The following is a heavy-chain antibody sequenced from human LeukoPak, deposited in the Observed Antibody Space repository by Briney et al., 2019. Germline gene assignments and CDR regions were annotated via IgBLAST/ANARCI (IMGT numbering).Heavy chain of an antibody. CDR1: GFTFSSYG. V-gene: IGHV3-33*01. D-gene: IGHD2-21*02. CDR2: IWYDGSNK. Sequence: GGSLRLSCAASGFTFSSYGMHWVRQAPGKGLEWVAVIWYDGSNKYYADSVKGRFTISRDNSKNTLYLQMNSLSAEDTAVYYCARGKGDAYRDAFDIWGQGTMVTVSS. CDR3: ARGKGDAYRDAFDI. J-gene: IGHJ3*02.